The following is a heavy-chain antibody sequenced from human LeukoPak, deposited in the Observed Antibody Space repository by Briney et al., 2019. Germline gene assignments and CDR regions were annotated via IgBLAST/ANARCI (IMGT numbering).Heavy chain of an antibody. CDR3: ARGSRAYCGGDCYRPGLRYNWFDP. CDR2: INHSGST. V-gene: IGHV4-34*01. Sequence: SETLSPTCAVYGGSFSGYYWSWIRQPPGKGLEWIGEINHSGSTNYNPSLKSRVTISVDTSKNQFSLKLSSVTAADTAVYYCARGSRAYCGGDCYRPGLRYNWFDPWGQGTLVTVSS. CDR1: GGSFSGYY. J-gene: IGHJ5*02. D-gene: IGHD2-21*02.